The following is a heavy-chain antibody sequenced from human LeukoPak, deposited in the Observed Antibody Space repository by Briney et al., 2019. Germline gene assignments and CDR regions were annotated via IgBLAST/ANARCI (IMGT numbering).Heavy chain of an antibody. J-gene: IGHJ4*02. V-gene: IGHV3-48*01. CDR2: ITSDSITI. D-gene: IGHD3-22*01. CDR1: GLILSDYG. CDR3: VRFLLSSGYAN. Sequence: GGSLRLSCSASGLILSDYGMNWVRQAPGKGLEWSSYITSDSITIYYADSVKSRFTISRDNAKNSLYLQMNSLRAEDTAVYYCVRFLLSSGYANWGQGTLVTVSS.